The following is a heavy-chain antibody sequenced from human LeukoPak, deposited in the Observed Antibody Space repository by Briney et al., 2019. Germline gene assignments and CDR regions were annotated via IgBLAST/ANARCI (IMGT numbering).Heavy chain of an antibody. D-gene: IGHD6-13*01. V-gene: IGHV3-30*04. CDR3: ARDNTGYRAYYYYYYMDV. Sequence: GGSLRLSCAASGFAFSSYAMHWVRQAPGKGLEWVAVISYDGSNKYYADSVKRRFTISGDNSKNTLYLQMNSLRAEDMAVYYCARDNTGYRAYYYYYYMDVWGKGTTVTVSS. J-gene: IGHJ6*03. CDR2: ISYDGSNK. CDR1: GFAFSSYA.